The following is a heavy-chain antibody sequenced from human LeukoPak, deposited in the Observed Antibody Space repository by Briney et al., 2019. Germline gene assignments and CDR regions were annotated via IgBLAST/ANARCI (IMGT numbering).Heavy chain of an antibody. J-gene: IGHJ4*02. D-gene: IGHD1-26*01. V-gene: IGHV2-70*11. CDR2: IDWDDDK. CDR3: ARSVGATSVVDY. Sequence: SGPSLVKPTQTLTLTCTFSGFSLRTRGMCVSWIRQPPGKALEWLSRIDWDDDKYYSTSLKTRLTISKDTSKNQVVLTMTNMDPVDTATYYCARSVGATSVVDYWGQGTLVTVSS. CDR1: GFSLRTRGMC.